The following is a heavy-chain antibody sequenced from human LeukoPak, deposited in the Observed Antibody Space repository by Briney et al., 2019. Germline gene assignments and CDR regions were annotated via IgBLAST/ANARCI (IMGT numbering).Heavy chain of an antibody. CDR2: IIPILGIA. J-gene: IGHJ6*02. V-gene: IGHV1-69*04. Sequence: SVKVSCKASGGTFSSCAISWVRQAPGQGLEWMGRIIPILGIANYAQKFQGRVTITADKSTSTAYMELSSLRSEDTAVYYCARDKFCSSTSCDYYYYGMDVWGQGTTVTVSS. CDR3: ARDKFCSSTSCDYYYYGMDV. CDR1: GGTFSSCA. D-gene: IGHD2-2*01.